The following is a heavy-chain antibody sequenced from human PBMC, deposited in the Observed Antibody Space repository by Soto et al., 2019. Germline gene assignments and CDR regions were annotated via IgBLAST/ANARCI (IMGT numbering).Heavy chain of an antibody. CDR1: GGAFSGYY. D-gene: IGHD2-21*01. Sequence: KSSDTLSLTCGAYGGAFSGYYWIWIRQPPGMGLEWIGEINHSGSTNYTPSLKSRDIISVQTSKNQSSLNLSSVTAADTGVIYCDRYCYCLGGPDYWGQVTLVTVSS. J-gene: IGHJ4*01. V-gene: IGHV4-34*01. CDR2: INHSGST. CDR3: DRYCYCLGGPDY.